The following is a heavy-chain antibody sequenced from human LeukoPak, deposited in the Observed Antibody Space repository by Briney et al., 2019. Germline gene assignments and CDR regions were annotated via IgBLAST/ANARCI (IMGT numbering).Heavy chain of an antibody. D-gene: IGHD5-24*01. V-gene: IGHV3-53*01. J-gene: IGHJ4*02. Sequence: GGSLRLSCAVSGFSVTNNYMSWVHQAPGKGLEWVSVFYVGGATYYADSVKGRFTISRDNSENTLYLQMKSVRAEDTAVYYCARGDGYNFFDYWGQGTLVTVSS. CDR2: FYVGGAT. CDR1: GFSVTNNY. CDR3: ARGDGYNFFDY.